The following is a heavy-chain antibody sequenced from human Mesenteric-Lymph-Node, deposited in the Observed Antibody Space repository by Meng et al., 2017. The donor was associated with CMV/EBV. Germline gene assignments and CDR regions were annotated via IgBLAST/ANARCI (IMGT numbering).Heavy chain of an antibody. Sequence: SETLSLTCTVSGGSISSSSYYWGWIRQPPGKGLEWIGSIYYSGSTYYNPSLKSRVTISVDTSKNQFSLKLSSVTAADTAVYYCARLIRLDFWSGLYYFDYWGQGTLVTVSS. CDR1: GGSISSSSYY. CDR3: ARLIRLDFWSGLYYFDY. CDR2: IYYSGST. V-gene: IGHV4-39*01. D-gene: IGHD3-3*01. J-gene: IGHJ4*02.